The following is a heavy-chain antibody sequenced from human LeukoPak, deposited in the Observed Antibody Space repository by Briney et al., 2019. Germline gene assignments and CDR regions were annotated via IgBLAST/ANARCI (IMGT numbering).Heavy chain of an antibody. J-gene: IGHJ4*02. CDR1: GYTFTGYY. CDR3: ARAGYSRFVDDLDY. D-gene: IGHD1-26*01. V-gene: IGHV1-2*06. CDR2: INPNSGGT. Sequence: ASVKVSCKASGYTFTGYYMHWVRQAPGQGLEWMGRINPNSGGTNYAQKFQGRVTMTRDTSISTAYMELSRLRSDDTAVYFCARAGYSRFVDDLDYWGQGTLVTVSS.